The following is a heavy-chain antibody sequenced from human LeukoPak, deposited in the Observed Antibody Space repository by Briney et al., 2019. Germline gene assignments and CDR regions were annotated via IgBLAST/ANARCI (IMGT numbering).Heavy chain of an antibody. Sequence: ASVKVSCKASRYTFTSYGISWVRQAPGQGRGWMGWISAYNGNTNYAQNLQGRVTLTTDTSTSTAYMELSSLRSDDTAVYYCARSFYDDSGYSAWFNWGQGTLVTVSS. J-gene: IGHJ4*02. CDR2: ISAYNGNT. CDR1: RYTFTSYG. CDR3: ARSFYDDSGYSAWFN. V-gene: IGHV1-18*01. D-gene: IGHD3-22*01.